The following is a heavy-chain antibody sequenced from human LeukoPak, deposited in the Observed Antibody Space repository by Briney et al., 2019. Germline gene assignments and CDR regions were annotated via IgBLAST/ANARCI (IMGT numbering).Heavy chain of an antibody. CDR2: INDSGST. CDR1: GGSFSDYY. V-gene: IGHV4-34*01. J-gene: IGHJ6*03. Sequence: SETLSLTCAVYGGSFSDYYRSWIRQPPGKGLEWIGEINDSGSTYYNPSLRSRVTMSIDTSKNQFSLKLTSVTAADTAVYYCARAYYYDMDVWGKGTTVTVSS. CDR3: ARAYYYDMDV.